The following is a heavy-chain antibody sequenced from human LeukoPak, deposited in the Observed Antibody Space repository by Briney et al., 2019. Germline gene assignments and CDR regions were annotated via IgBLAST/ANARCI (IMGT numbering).Heavy chain of an antibody. CDR1: GFTVSSNY. Sequence: QSGGSLRLSCAASGFTVSSNYMSWVRPAPGKGLEWVSVIYSAGNTYYADSVQGRFTMSRENPENTLYLQMNSLRAEDTAVYYCARAHDRGYYYGFDYWGQGTLVTVSS. D-gene: IGHD3-22*01. CDR3: ARAHDRGYYYGFDY. V-gene: IGHV3-66*01. CDR2: IYSAGNT. J-gene: IGHJ4*02.